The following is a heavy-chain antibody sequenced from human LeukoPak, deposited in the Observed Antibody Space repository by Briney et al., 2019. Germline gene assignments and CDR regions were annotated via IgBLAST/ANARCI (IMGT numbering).Heavy chain of an antibody. V-gene: IGHV4-34*01. CDR2: INHSGST. J-gene: IGHJ4*02. CDR1: GGSFSGYY. D-gene: IGHD2-21*01. Sequence: SETLSLTCAVYGGSFSGYYWSWIRQPPGKGLEWIGEINHSGSTNYNPSLKSRVTISVDTSKNQFSLKLSSVTAADTAVYYCARRQFVADFGYWGQGTLVTVSS. CDR3: ARRQFVADFGY.